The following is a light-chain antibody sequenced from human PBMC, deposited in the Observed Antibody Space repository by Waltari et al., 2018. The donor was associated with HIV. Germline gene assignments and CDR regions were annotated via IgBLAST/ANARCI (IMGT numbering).Light chain of an antibody. Sequence: EIVMTQSPLSLPVTPGEPASISCRSSQSLLDRADGNTYLDWYLQKAGQSPQLLFYLGSSRASGVPDRFSASGSGKGFTLNISRVEAEDVGVYYCMQARQTRTFGQGTKVEIK. CDR1: QSLLDRADGNTY. CDR2: LGS. CDR3: MQARQTRT. J-gene: IGKJ1*01. V-gene: IGKV2-28*01.